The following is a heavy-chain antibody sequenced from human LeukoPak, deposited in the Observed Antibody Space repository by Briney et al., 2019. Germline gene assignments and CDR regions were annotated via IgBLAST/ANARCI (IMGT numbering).Heavy chain of an antibody. V-gene: IGHV4-38-2*02. CDR1: GYSISSGYY. J-gene: IGHJ4*02. CDR3: ARGGGKFDY. CDR2: IYHSGST. D-gene: IGHD1-26*01. Sequence: SETLSLTCTVSGYSISSGYYWGWIRQPPGKGLEWIGIIYHSGSTYFNPSLKSRVTISVDTSKNQFSLKLTSVTAADTAVYYCARGGGKFDYGAQGPLFT.